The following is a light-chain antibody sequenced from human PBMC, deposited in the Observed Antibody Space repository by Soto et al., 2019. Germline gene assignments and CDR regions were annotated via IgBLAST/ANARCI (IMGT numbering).Light chain of an antibody. CDR3: HHRGNGIT. CDR2: DAS. Sequence: IVLTQSPATLSLSAGETATLSCGASQSVSSSLAWYQQKPGQAPRLLIYDASSRATGSPARFSGSGSGTDFTLTISSLEPEDFAVYYCHHRGNGITFGQGTRLEIK. V-gene: IGKV3-11*01. J-gene: IGKJ5*01. CDR1: QSVSSS.